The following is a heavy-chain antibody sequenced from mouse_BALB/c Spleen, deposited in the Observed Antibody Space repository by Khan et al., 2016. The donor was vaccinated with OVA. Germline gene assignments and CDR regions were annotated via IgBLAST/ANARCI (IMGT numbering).Heavy chain of an antibody. D-gene: IGHD2-14*01. Sequence: QVQLQQSGAELARPGASVKMSCKASGYTFPSYTIHWIKERPGQGMEWIRYINPSNGYTNYNQKFKDKATLTTDKSSTKSNLQLRSMPSDDSAVYNGVRDGAYHRNDGWFAYWGQGTLVTVSA. CDR1: GYTFPSYT. V-gene: IGHV1-4*01. CDR3: VRDGAYHRNDGWFAY. CDR2: INPSNGYT. J-gene: IGHJ3*01.